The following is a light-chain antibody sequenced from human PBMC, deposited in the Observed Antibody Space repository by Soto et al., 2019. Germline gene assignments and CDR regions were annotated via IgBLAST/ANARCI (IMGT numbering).Light chain of an antibody. CDR1: QGISSY. J-gene: IGKJ1*01. Sequence: DIQLTQSPSFLSASVGDRVTITCRASQGISSYLAWYQQKPGTAPKLLIYATSNLQSGVPSRFSGSGSGTDFTLTINSLQPEDFATYYCQQAYSTPWTFGQGTKVDIK. V-gene: IGKV1-9*01. CDR2: ATS. CDR3: QQAYSTPWT.